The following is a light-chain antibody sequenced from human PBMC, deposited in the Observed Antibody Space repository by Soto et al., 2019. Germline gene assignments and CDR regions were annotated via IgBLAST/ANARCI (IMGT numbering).Light chain of an antibody. CDR1: QSISSW. J-gene: IGKJ5*01. CDR2: KAS. V-gene: IGKV1-5*03. Sequence: DIQMTQSPSTLSASVGDRVTITCRASQSISSWLAWYQQKPGKAPNLLIDKASTLESGVPSRFSGSGSGTEFTLTISSLQPDDFATYYCQQYNSYSSITFGQGKRLEIK. CDR3: QQYNSYSSIT.